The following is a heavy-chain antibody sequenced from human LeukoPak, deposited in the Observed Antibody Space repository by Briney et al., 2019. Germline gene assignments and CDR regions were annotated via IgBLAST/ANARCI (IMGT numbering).Heavy chain of an antibody. CDR2: ISWNSGSI. J-gene: IGHJ6*02. D-gene: IGHD3-22*01. CDR3: AKDFVYYGNTYGMDV. V-gene: IGHV3-9*01. CDR1: GFTFDDYA. Sequence: PGGSLRLSCAASGFTFDDYAMHWVRQAPGKGLEWVSGISWNSGSIGYADSVKGRFTISRDDAKNSLYLQMNSLRAEDTALYYCAKDFVYYGNTYGMDVWGQGTTVTVSS.